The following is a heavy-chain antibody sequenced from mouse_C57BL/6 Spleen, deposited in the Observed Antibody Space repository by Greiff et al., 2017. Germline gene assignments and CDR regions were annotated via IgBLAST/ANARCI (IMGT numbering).Heavy chain of an antibody. J-gene: IGHJ3*01. CDR2: ISYDGSN. D-gene: IGHD2-2*01. V-gene: IGHV3-6*01. CDR3: ARDGYDGGTWFAY. Sequence: EVKLMESGPGLVKPSQSLSLTCSVTGYSITSGYYWNWIRQFPGNKLEWMGYISYDGSNNYNPSLKNRISITRDTSKNQFFLKLNSVTTEDTATYYCARDGYDGGTWFAYWGQGTLVTVSA. CDR1: GYSITSGYY.